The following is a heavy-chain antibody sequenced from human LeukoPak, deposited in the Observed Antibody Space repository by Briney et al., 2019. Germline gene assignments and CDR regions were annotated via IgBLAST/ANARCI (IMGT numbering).Heavy chain of an antibody. CDR3: ARDLDYYDSSGYYRDYYYYYMDV. V-gene: IGHV4-59*01. Sequence: SETLSLTCTVSGGSISRYYWSWVRQPPGKGLEWVGYIYYSGSTNYNPSLKSRVTISVDTSKNQFSLRLSSVTAADTAVYYCARDLDYYDSSGYYRDYYYYYMDVWGKGTKVTIS. CDR2: IYYSGST. D-gene: IGHD3-22*01. CDR1: GGSISRYY. J-gene: IGHJ6*03.